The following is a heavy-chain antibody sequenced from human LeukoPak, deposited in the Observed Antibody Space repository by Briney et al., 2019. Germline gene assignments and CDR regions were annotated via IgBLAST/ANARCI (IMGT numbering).Heavy chain of an antibody. V-gene: IGHV4-59*08. D-gene: IGHD2-8*02. CDR1: GGSISSYY. CDR3: AGHHPRNTVDF. Sequence: PSETLSLACTVSGGSISSYYWSWVRQPPGKGLEWIGYIYYSGSTNYNPSLKSRVTISVDTSKNQFSLKLSSVTAADTAVYYCAGHHPRNTVDFWGQGTLVTVSS. CDR2: IYYSGST. J-gene: IGHJ4*02.